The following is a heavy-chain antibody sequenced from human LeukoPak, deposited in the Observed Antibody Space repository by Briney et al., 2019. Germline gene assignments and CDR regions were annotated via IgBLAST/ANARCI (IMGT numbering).Heavy chain of an antibody. J-gene: IGHJ4*02. CDR1: GFTPVHYW. Sequence: PGGSLRLSCTLSGFTPVHYWMTWVRPPPGRGLEWVAYINLDGSVIFYVDSVRGRLTISRDNAKNSLYLQMNSLSAEDTAVYYCARLGAGMHFFYLDLWGQGTLVTVSS. CDR3: ARLGAGMHFFYLDL. V-gene: IGHV3-7*01. D-gene: IGHD3-3*02. CDR2: INLDGSVI.